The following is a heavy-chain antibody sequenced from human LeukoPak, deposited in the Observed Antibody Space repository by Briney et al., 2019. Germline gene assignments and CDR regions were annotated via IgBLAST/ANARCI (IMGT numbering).Heavy chain of an antibody. CDR1: GFTFSDYY. CDR3: ARGVRGSSWLSFDY. J-gene: IGHJ4*02. D-gene: IGHD6-13*01. CDR2: IIEGGDVK. Sequence: GGSLRLSCAASGFTFSDYYMSWIRQAPGKGLAWVANIIEGGDVKYYADSVKGRFTISRDNTKNSLYLQMTSLRADDTAVYYCARGVRGSSWLSFDYWGQGTLVTVSS. V-gene: IGHV3-7*01.